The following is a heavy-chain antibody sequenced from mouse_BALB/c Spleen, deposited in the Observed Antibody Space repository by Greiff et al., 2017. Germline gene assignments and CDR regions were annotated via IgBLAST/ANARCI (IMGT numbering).Heavy chain of an antibody. CDR1: GYSITSDYA. CDR2: ISYSGST. D-gene: IGHD4-1*01. V-gene: IGHV3-2*02. CDR3: AREGTGTGDFDY. J-gene: IGHJ2*01. Sequence: EVKLQESGPGLVKPSQSLSLTCTVTGYSITSDYAWNWIRQFPGNKLEWMGYISYSGSTSYNPSLKSRISITRDTSKNQFFLQLNSVTTEDTATYYCAREGTGTGDFDYWGQGTTLTVSS.